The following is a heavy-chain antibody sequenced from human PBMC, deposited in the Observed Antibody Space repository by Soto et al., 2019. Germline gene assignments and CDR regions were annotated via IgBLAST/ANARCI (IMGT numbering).Heavy chain of an antibody. J-gene: IGHJ5*02. CDR3: ARSAGSLGCGSYLGA. D-gene: IGHD1-26*01. Sequence: PSETLSLTCAVYGGSFSGHYWSWIRQPPGKGLEWIGEINHSGSTNSIPSLRSRVTMSVDTSKNQFPLKLNSVTAADTAVYYCARSAGSLGCGSYLGAWGQVTKVTVSS. V-gene: IGHV4-34*01. CDR2: INHSGST. CDR1: GGSFSGHY.